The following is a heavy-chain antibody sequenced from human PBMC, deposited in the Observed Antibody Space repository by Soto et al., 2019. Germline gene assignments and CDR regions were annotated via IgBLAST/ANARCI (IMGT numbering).Heavy chain of an antibody. V-gene: IGHV2-5*02. J-gene: IGHJ4*02. D-gene: IGHD2-15*01. CDR3: AVREVAACTFDS. CDR1: GFSLNVGGVG. CDR2: IYWDDDK. Sequence: GPTLVNPPQTLTLTCTFSGFSLNVGGVGVGWVRQPTGKALEWLALIYWDDDKRYSPSLRTRLTIAKYTSKNQVVLTMTNMDPVYTATYYCAVREVAACTFDSWGQGTLVTVS.